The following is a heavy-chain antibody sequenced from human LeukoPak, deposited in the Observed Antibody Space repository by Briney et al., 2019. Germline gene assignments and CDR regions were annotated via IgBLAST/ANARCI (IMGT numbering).Heavy chain of an antibody. CDR3: ARGRMALFDP. D-gene: IGHD2-15*01. CDR2: IYYSGST. J-gene: IGHJ5*02. Sequence: SETLSRTCTVSGGSISSYYWSWIRQPPGKGLEWIGYIYYSGSTNHNPSLKSRVTISVDTSKNQFSLKLSSVTAADTAVYYCARGRMALFDPWGQGTLVSVSS. CDR1: GGSISSYY. V-gene: IGHV4-59*01.